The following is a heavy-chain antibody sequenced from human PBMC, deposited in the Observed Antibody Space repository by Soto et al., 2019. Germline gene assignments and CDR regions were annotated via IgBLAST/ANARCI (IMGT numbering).Heavy chain of an antibody. D-gene: IGHD3-10*01. CDR2: MYDTGST. V-gene: IGHV4-30-2*01. Sequence: QLQLQESGSGLVKPSQTLSLTCAVSGASMSSGVYSWSWIRQPPGKGLEWIGYMYDTGSTYYNPARKPRVTISADMSKNPLSLNLTSVTAAATAVYYCARERGTGSVYPTWGQGILVTVSS. CDR3: ARERGTGSVYPT. J-gene: IGHJ5*02. CDR1: GASMSSGVYS.